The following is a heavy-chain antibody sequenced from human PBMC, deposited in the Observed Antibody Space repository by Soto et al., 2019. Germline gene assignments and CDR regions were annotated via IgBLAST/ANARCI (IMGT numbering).Heavy chain of an antibody. V-gene: IGHV1-8*02. J-gene: IGHJ4*02. CDR1: GYTFTSYD. CDR2: MNPNSGNT. D-gene: IGHD5-12*01. CDR3: ARGRKNKGGYRGYDFDY. Sequence: ASVKVSCKASGYTFTSYDINWVRQATGQGLEWMGWMNPNSGNTGYAQKFQGRVTMTRNTSISTAYMELSSLRSEDTAVYYCARGRKNKGGYRGYDFDYWGQGTLVTVSS.